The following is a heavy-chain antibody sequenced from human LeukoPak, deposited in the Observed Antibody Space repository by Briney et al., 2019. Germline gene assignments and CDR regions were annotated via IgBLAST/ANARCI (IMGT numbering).Heavy chain of an antibody. CDR2: IYSVDDK. J-gene: IGHJ4*02. V-gene: IGHV2-5*02. Sequence: SGPTLVNPTQTLTLTCTFSGFSLSTSGVGVGWIRQPPGKALEWLALIYSVDDKRYSPSLKCRLTITKDPSEIQVVVTMTNLVPVDTAAYYWAHRPTGSHRQVFDNWGQGTLVTVSS. CDR1: GFSLSTSGVG. CDR3: AHRPTGSHRQVFDN. D-gene: IGHD3-16*02.